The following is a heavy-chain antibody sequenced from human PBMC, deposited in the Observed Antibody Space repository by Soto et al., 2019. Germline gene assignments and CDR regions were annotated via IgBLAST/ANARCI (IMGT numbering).Heavy chain of an antibody. CDR2: VSGSGGST. CDR1: GFTFGSSA. V-gene: IGHV3-23*01. J-gene: IGHJ4*02. Sequence: EVQLLESGGGLVQPGGSLRLSCAASGFTFGSSAMSWVRQAPGKGLEWVSSVSGSGGSTYYADSVKGRFTIPRDKSKNTVSLRMNSLRVEDTAVYYCAKLRGYSYGAVDYWGQGTLVTVSS. CDR3: AKLRGYSYGAVDY. D-gene: IGHD5-18*01.